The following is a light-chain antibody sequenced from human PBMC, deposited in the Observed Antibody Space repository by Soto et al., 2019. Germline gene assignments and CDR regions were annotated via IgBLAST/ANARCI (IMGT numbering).Light chain of an antibody. Sequence: IVMTQSPDTLSVSPGERATLSCRASQSVSSNLAWYQQIPGQAPRLLIYGASTRATGIPARFSGSGSGTEFTLTISSLQSEDFAVYYCQQYNNWPPTWTFGQGAKV. CDR3: QQYNNWPPTWT. CDR2: GAS. V-gene: IGKV3-15*01. J-gene: IGKJ1*01. CDR1: QSVSSN.